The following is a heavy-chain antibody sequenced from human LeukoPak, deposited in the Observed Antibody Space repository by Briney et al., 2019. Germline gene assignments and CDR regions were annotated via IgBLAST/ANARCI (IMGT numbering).Heavy chain of an antibody. CDR3: ARDLSEKYCIDY. CDR1: GFAFSSYA. J-gene: IGHJ4*02. D-gene: IGHD2-8*02. Sequence: QPGRSLRLSCAASGFAFSSYAIHWVRQAPGKRLEWVSFISYDGRIKYYADSVKGRLTIPRDNSKNTLSLQMNSLRAEDTATYYCARDLSEKYCIDYWGQGTLVTVSS. V-gene: IGHV3-30-3*01. CDR2: ISYDGRIK.